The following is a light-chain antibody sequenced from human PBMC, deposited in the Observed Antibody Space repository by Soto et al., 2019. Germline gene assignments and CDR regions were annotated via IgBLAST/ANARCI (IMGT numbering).Light chain of an antibody. V-gene: IGLV2-11*01. J-gene: IGLJ1*01. Sequence: QSVLTQPRSVSGSPGQSVTISCTGTSSDVGFYNYVSWYQQHPGKAPKLMIYDVSKRPSGAPDRFSGSKSGNTASLTISGLQAEDEADYYCCSYAGSYTFYVFGTGTKVTVL. CDR1: SSDVGFYNY. CDR3: CSYAGSYTFYV. CDR2: DVS.